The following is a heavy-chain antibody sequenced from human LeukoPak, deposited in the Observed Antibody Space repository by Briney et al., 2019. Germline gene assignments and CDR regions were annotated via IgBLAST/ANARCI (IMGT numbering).Heavy chain of an antibody. Sequence: GSLRLSCAASGFTFSSYAMSWVRQAPGKGLEWVSAISGSGGSTYYADSVKGRFTISRDNSKNTLYLQMNSLRAEDTAVYYCSLHRWAHYYYYMDVWGKGTTVTVSS. CDR2: ISGSGGST. V-gene: IGHV3-23*01. CDR3: SLHRWAHYYYYMDV. D-gene: IGHD4-11*01. CDR1: GFTFSSYA. J-gene: IGHJ6*03.